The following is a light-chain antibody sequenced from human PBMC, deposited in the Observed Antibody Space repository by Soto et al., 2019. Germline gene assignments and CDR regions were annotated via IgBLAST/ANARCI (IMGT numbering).Light chain of an antibody. CDR1: QSISTY. J-gene: IGKJ1*01. V-gene: IGKV1-39*01. CDR2: GAS. CDR3: QQSSGIPRT. Sequence: DIQMTQSPSSLSASVGDRVTITCRASQSISTYFNWYQQKPGKAPKLLISGASTLQTGVPSRFSGSGSGTGFTLAISSLQPEDSATYYCQQSSGIPRTFGQGTKVEIK.